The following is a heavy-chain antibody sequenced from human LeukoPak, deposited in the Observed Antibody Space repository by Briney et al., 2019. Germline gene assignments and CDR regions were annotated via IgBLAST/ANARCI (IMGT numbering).Heavy chain of an antibody. D-gene: IGHD3-22*01. CDR3: TKAPLEVVITVWFDP. CDR2: ISGSGGST. J-gene: IGHJ5*02. CDR1: GFTFSSYA. V-gene: IGHV3-23*01. Sequence: PGGSLRLSCAASGFTFSSYAMTWVRQAPGKGLEWVSAISGSGGSTYYADSVKGRFTISRDNSKNTLYLQMNSLRAEDTAVCYCTKAPLEVVITVWFDPWGQGTLVTVSS.